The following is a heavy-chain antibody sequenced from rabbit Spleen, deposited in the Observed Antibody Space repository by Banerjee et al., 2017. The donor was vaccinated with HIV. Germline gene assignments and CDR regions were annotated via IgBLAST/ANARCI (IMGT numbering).Heavy chain of an antibody. Sequence: QSLEESGGGLVKPGGTLTLTCKASGIDFSNYYYMYWVRQAPGKGLELIAWIGTRDGSTYCASWAKGRFTISKTSSTTVTLQMTSLTAADTATYFCARWHTYDDYADPTQLDLWGPGTLVTVS. J-gene: IGHJ3*01. D-gene: IGHD2-1*01. CDR1: GIDFSNYYY. CDR2: IGTRDGST. CDR3: ARWHTYDDYADPTQLDL. V-gene: IGHV1S40*01.